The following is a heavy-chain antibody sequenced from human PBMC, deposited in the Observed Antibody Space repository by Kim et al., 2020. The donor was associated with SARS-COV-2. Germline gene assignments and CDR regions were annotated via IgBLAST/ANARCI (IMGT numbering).Heavy chain of an antibody. CDR3: ASLSGSYYNWFDP. Sequence: SETLSLTCTVSGYSISSGYYWGWIRQPPGKGLEWIGSIYHSGSTYYNPSLKSRVTISVDTSKNQFSLKLSSVTAADTAVYYCASLSGSYYNWFDPWGQGTLVTVSS. CDR2: IYHSGST. CDR1: GYSISSGYY. V-gene: IGHV4-38-2*02. J-gene: IGHJ5*02. D-gene: IGHD3-10*01.